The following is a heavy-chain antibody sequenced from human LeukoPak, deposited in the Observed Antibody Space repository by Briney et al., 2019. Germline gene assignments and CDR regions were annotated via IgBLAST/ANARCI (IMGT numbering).Heavy chain of an antibody. Sequence: GGSLRLSCAASGFTFTSYAMSWVRHAPGKGLEWVSAISGSGGSTFYADSVKGRFTISRDNSKNTLYLQMNSLRAEDTALYYCAKDRRDGYTADAFDIWGQGTMVTVSS. CDR1: GFTFTSYA. D-gene: IGHD5-24*01. CDR3: AKDRRDGYTADAFDI. J-gene: IGHJ3*02. CDR2: ISGSGGST. V-gene: IGHV3-23*01.